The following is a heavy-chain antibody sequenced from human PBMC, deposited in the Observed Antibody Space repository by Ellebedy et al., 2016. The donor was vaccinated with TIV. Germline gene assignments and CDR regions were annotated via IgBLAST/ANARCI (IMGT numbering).Heavy chain of an antibody. CDR1: GLTFSSYW. J-gene: IGHJ5*02. CDR2: INTDGSST. V-gene: IGHV3-74*01. CDR3: ARDRWGDNWFDT. Sequence: PGGSLRLSCAASGLTFSSYWMHWVRQAPGKGLVWVSRINTDGSSTNYADSVKGRFTISRDNAKNTLYLQMNSLRAEDTAVYYCARDRWGDNWFDTWGQGTLVTVSS. D-gene: IGHD3-16*01.